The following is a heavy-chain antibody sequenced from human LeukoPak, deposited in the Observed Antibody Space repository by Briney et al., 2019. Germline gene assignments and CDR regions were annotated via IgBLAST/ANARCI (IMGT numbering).Heavy chain of an antibody. V-gene: IGHV3-7*01. Sequence: GGSLRLSCSASGFTFSRFWMSWVRQAPGKGLEYVALIKQGGSEIYHMDSVKGRFTISRDDATNSLYLQMNSLRVEDTALYYCARDRESESDSEGDYWGLGTLATVSS. CDR3: ARDRESESDSEGDY. J-gene: IGHJ4*02. D-gene: IGHD4-11*01. CDR1: GFTFSRFW. CDR2: IKQGGSEI.